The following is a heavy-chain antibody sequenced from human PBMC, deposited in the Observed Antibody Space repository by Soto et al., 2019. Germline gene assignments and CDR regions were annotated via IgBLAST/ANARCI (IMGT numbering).Heavy chain of an antibody. CDR3: AREDIVVGYYFDY. CDR1: GYTFTGYY. J-gene: IGHJ4*02. D-gene: IGHD2-2*01. Sequence: VASVKVSCKASGYTFTGYYMHWVRQAPGQGLEWMGWINPNSGGTNYAQKFQGWVTMTRDTSISTAYMELSRLRSDDTAVYYCAREDIVVGYYFDYWGQGTLVTVSS. CDR2: INPNSGGT. V-gene: IGHV1-2*04.